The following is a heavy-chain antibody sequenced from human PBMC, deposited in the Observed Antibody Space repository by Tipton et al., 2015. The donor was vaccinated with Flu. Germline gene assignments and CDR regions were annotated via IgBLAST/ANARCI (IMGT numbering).Heavy chain of an antibody. CDR1: GGTIRNYY. Sequence: TLSLTCTISGGTIRNYYWSWIRQPPGKGPELIGFMYYSGSTNYNPSLKSRVTISADTSKNQFYLKLSSVTAADTAVYYRAGSWIQKWLVNWGQGTLVTVSS. D-gene: IGHD5-18*01. CDR3: AGSWIQKWLVN. V-gene: IGHV4-59*01. J-gene: IGHJ4*02. CDR2: MYYSGST.